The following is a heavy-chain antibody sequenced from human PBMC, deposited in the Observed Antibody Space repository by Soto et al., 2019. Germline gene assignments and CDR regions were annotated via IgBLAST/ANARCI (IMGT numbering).Heavy chain of an antibody. V-gene: IGHV4-59*01. CDR1: GGSISSYY. CDR3: ARVPYYDFWSGYTYYYYGMDV. CDR2: VYDSGST. Sequence: SETLSLTCTVSGGSISSYYCSWIRQPPGKGLERIGYVYDSGSTNYNPSLNSRVTISVDTSKNQFSLKLSSVTAAATAVYYCARVPYYDFWSGYTYYYYGMDVWGQGTTVTVSS. J-gene: IGHJ6*02. D-gene: IGHD3-3*01.